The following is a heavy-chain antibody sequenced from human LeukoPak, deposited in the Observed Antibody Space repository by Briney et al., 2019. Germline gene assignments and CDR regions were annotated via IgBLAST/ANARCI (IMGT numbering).Heavy chain of an antibody. J-gene: IGHJ6*02. V-gene: IGHV3-73*01. Sequence: GGSLRLSCAASGFTFSGSAMHWVRQASGKGLEWVGRIRSKANSYATAYAASVKGRFTISRDDSKNTAYLQMNSLKTEDTAVYYCTRLMATPKTYYYGMDVWGQGTTVTVSS. CDR2: IRSKANSYAT. CDR3: TRLMATPKTYYYGMDV. CDR1: GFTFSGSA. D-gene: IGHD5-24*01.